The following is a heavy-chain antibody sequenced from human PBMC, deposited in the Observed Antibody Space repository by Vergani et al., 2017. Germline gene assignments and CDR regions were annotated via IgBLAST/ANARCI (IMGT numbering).Heavy chain of an antibody. CDR2: IGTAGDT. V-gene: IGHV3-13*01. CDR3: ARGSPLRYFDWSSFDY. CDR1: GFTFSSYD. Sequence: EVQLVESGGGLVQPGGSLRLSCAASGFTFSSYDMHWVRQATGKGLEWVSAIGTAGDTYYPGSVKGRFTISRENAKNSLYLQMNSLRAGDTAVYYCARGSPLRYFDWSSFDYWGQGTLVTVSS. J-gene: IGHJ4*02. D-gene: IGHD3-9*01.